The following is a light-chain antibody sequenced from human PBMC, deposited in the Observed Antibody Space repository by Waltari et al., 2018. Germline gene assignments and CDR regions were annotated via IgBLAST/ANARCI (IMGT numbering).Light chain of an antibody. Sequence: EIVMTQSPATLPVSPGERATLSCRTSQSVTSNLAWYQHKPGQAPRLLIYGASTRAPGIPARFSGSGSGTEFTLSINSLQSEDFAIYYCQQYHNWPPWTFGQGTKVEIK. V-gene: IGKV3-15*01. CDR1: QSVTSN. J-gene: IGKJ1*01. CDR3: QQYHNWPPWT. CDR2: GAS.